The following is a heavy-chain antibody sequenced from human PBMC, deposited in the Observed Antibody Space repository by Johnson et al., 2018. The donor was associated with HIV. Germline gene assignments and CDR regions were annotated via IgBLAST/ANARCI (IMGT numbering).Heavy chain of an antibody. J-gene: IGHJ3*02. CDR1: GFTFSSYA. V-gene: IGHV3-23*04. CDR2: ISGSGGST. Sequence: VQLVESGGGVVQPGRSLRLSCAASGFTFSSYAMSWVRQAPGKGLEWVSAISGSGGSTYYADSVKGRFTISRDNSKNTLYLQMNSLRAEDTALYFCARGKGAAVGLDAFDIWGQGIRVT. CDR3: ARGKGAAVGLDAFDI. D-gene: IGHD6-13*01.